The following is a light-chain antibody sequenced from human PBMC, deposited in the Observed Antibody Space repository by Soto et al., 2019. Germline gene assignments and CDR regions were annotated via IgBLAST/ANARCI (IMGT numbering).Light chain of an antibody. J-gene: IGKJ4*01. CDR1: QSVSSY. V-gene: IGKV3-11*01. CDR2: DAS. CDR3: QQRSNWPPKLT. Sequence: EIVLTQSPATLSLSPGERATLSCRASQSVSSYLAWYQQKPGQAPRLLIYDASNRATGIPARFSGSGSGTDFTLTISSLEPEDFSVYYCQQRSNWPPKLTFGGGTKVEIK.